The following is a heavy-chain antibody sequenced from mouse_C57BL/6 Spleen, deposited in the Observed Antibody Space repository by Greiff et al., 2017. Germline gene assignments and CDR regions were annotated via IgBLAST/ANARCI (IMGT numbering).Heavy chain of an antibody. V-gene: IGHV1-76*01. D-gene: IGHD1-3*01. J-gene: IGHJ4*01. CDR3: ANSGDAMDY. CDR2: IYPGSGNT. CDR1: GYTFTDYY. Sequence: VQLVESGAELVRPGASVKLSCKASGYTFTDYYINWVKQRPGQGLEWIARIYPGSGNTYYNEKFKGKATLTAEKSSSTSYMQLSSLTSEDSAVYFCANSGDAMDYGGQGTSVTVSS.